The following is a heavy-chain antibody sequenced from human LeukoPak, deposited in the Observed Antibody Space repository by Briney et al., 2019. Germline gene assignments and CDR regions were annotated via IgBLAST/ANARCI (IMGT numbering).Heavy chain of an antibody. D-gene: IGHD6-19*01. V-gene: IGHV3-30-3*01. CDR1: GFTFSNFW. J-gene: IGHJ4*02. Sequence: GGSLRLSCTASGFTFSNFWMGWVRQAPGKGLEWVAVISYDGSNKYYADSVKGRFTISRDNSKNTLYLQMNSLRAEDTAVYYCAREVAVAGTYYFDYWGQGTLVTVSS. CDR3: AREVAVAGTYYFDY. CDR2: ISYDGSNK.